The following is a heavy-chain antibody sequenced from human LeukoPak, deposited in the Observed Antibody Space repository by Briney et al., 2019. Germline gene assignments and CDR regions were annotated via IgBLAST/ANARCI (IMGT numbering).Heavy chain of an antibody. J-gene: IGHJ5*02. CDR3: ARAGGVSFVARWFDP. V-gene: IGHV1-2*02. CDR1: GYTFTGYY. Sequence: GASVKVSCKASGYTFTGYYMHWVRQAPGQGLEWMGWINPNSGGTNYAQKFQGRVTMTRDTSISTAYMELSRLRSDDTAVYYCARAGGVSFVARWFDPWGQGSLVTVSS. D-gene: IGHD3-16*01. CDR2: INPNSGGT.